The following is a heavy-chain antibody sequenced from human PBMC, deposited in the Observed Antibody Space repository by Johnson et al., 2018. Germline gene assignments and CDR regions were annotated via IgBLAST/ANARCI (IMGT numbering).Heavy chain of an antibody. J-gene: IGHJ3*02. Sequence: VQLVESGGGLVQPGGSLRLSCAASGFTFSSYSMNWVRQAPGKGLEWVSYISSSSSTIYYADSVKGRFTISRDNAKKSLYLQMNSLSDEETAVYYCARDQSPVNRPVIAAAGTADAFDIWGQGTMVTVSS. CDR1: GFTFSSYS. V-gene: IGHV3-48*02. D-gene: IGHD6-13*01. CDR2: ISSSSSTI. CDR3: ARDQSPVNRPVIAAAGTADAFDI.